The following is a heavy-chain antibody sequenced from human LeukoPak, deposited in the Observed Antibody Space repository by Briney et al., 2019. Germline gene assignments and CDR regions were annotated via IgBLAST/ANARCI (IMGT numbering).Heavy chain of an antibody. D-gene: IGHD2-2*01. CDR1: GGTFSSYA. J-gene: IGHJ5*02. V-gene: IGHV1-69*05. Sequence: ASVKVSCKASGGTFSSYAISWLRQAPGQGLEWMGGIIPIFGTANYAQKFQGRVTITTDESTSTAYMELSSLRSEDTAVYYCARGEGYCSSTSCRNWFDPWGQGTLVTVSS. CDR3: ARGEGYCSSTSCRNWFDP. CDR2: IIPIFGTA.